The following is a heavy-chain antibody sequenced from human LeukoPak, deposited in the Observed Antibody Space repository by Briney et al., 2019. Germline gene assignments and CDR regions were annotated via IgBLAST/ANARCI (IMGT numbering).Heavy chain of an antibody. D-gene: IGHD3-9*01. J-gene: IGHJ4*02. CDR2: IYYSGST. CDR1: GDSISTSNSY. Sequence: PSETLSLTCTVSGDSISTSNSYWGWIRQPPGKGLERIGSIYYSGSTYYNPSLKSRVTISVDTSKNQFSLKLSSVTAADTAVYYCARRRFYDILIGSISGIYWGQGTLVTVSS. V-gene: IGHV4-39*01. CDR3: ARRRFYDILIGSISGIY.